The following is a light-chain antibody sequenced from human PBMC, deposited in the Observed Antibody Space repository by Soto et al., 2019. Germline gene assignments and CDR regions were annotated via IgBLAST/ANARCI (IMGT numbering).Light chain of an antibody. V-gene: IGKV1-39*01. CDR3: QQSYSNPRMYT. J-gene: IGKJ2*01. CDR2: AAS. Sequence: DIQMTQSPSSLSAAVGDRVTITCRAGQSISTYLNWYQQQPGKAPNLLIYAASGLQSGVPSRFSGSGSGTEFSLTISSLQPEDSATYYCQQSYSNPRMYTFGQGTKLEI. CDR1: QSISTY.